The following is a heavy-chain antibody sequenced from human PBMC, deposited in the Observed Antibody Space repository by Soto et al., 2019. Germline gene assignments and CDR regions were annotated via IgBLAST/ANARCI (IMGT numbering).Heavy chain of an antibody. CDR3: ARGPSQNVLRFLEWFNWFDP. J-gene: IGHJ5*02. D-gene: IGHD3-3*01. CDR1: GGSFSGYY. CDR2: INHSGST. Sequence: PSETLSLTCAVYGGSFSGYYWSWIRQPPGKGLEWIGEINHSGSTNYNPSLKSRVTISVDTSKNQFSLKLSSVTAADTAVYYCARGPSQNVLRFLEWFNWFDPWGQGTLVTVSS. V-gene: IGHV4-34*01.